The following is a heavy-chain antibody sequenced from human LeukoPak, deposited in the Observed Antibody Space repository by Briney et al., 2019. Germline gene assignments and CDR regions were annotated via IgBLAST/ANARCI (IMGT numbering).Heavy chain of an antibody. CDR2: IYTSGST. D-gene: IGHD2-2*01. V-gene: IGHV4-4*07. CDR1: GGSISSYY. CDR3: ARHGRYCSSTSCYWALHYYYYMDV. Sequence: PSETLSLTCTVSGGSISSYYWSWIRQPAGKGLEWIGRIYTSGSTNYNPSLKSRVTMSVDTSKNQFSLKLSSVTAADTAVYYCARHGRYCSSTSCYWALHYYYYMDVWGKGTTVTISS. J-gene: IGHJ6*03.